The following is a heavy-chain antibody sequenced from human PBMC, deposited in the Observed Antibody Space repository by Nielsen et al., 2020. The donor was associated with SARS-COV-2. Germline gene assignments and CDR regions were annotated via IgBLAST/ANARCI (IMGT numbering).Heavy chain of an antibody. CDR1: GGSISSYY. CDR2: IYYSGST. J-gene: IGHJ3*02. CDR3: ARDRPGGYSYGDDAFEI. D-gene: IGHD5-18*01. Sequence: GSLRLSCTVSGGSISSYYWSWIRQPPGKGLEWIGYIYYSGSTNYNPSLKSRVTISVDTSKNQFSLKLSSVTAADTAVYYCARDRPGGYSYGDDAFEIWGQGTMVTVSS. V-gene: IGHV4-59*01.